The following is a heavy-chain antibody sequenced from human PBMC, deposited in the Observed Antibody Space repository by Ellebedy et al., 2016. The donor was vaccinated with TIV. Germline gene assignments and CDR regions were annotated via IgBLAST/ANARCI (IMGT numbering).Heavy chain of an antibody. CDR2: MKPGSGNT. Sequence: AASVKVSCKASGYTFTDYDINWVRQDPGQGLEYLGWMKPGSGNTGYAQKFEGRVTMTRNTSTSTAYIELSSLRSDDTAVYYCVVGLFHPWGQGPLVSVSS. V-gene: IGHV1-8*01. J-gene: IGHJ5*02. D-gene: IGHD3/OR15-3a*01. CDR1: GYTFTDYD. CDR3: VVGLFHP.